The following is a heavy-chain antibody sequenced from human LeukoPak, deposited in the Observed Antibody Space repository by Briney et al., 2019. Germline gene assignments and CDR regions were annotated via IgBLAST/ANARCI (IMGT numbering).Heavy chain of an antibody. J-gene: IGHJ4*02. Sequence: GGSLRLSGAASGFTLSIYWLYWVRQVPGKGLVWVSRINPGGSSTTYADSVKGRFTISRDNAKNTLYLQMNSLRAEDTAVYYCARSNQADDYWGQGTLVTVSS. CDR1: GFTLSIYW. CDR2: INPGGSST. CDR3: ARSNQADDY. D-gene: IGHD4-11*01. V-gene: IGHV3-74*01.